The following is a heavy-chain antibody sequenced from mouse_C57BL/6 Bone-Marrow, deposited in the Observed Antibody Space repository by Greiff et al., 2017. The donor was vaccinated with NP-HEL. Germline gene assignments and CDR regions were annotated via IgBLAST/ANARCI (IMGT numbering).Heavy chain of an antibody. V-gene: IGHV1-53*01. CDR1: GYTFTSYW. CDR3: AGGGTTVVAKGYAIDY. CDR2: INPSNGGT. Sequence: QVQLKQPGTELVKPGASVKLSCKASGYTFTSYWMHWVKQRPGQGLEWIGNINPSNGGTNYNEKFKSKATLTVDKSSSTAYMQLSSLTSADSAVFYCAGGGTTVVAKGYAIDYWGQGTSVTVSS. J-gene: IGHJ4*01. D-gene: IGHD1-1*01.